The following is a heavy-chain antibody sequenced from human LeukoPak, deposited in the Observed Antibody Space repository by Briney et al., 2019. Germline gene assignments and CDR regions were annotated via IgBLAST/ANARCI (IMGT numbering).Heavy chain of an antibody. J-gene: IGHJ3*02. CDR3: ATDYSGYDAFDI. CDR1: THTLSHAQ. V-gene: IGHV3-15*01. D-gene: IGHD5-12*01. CDR2: INSKSFGGTT. Sequence: GGSLRLSCAASTHTLSHAQMRWVRQAPGKALEWVGLINSKSFGGTTYYDHAVKGRFTISRDDSKSTLFLQMDSLKTEDTAVYYCATDYSGYDAFDIWGLGTMVIVSS.